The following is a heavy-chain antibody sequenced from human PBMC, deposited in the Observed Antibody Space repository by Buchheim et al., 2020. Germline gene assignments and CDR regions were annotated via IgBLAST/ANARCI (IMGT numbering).Heavy chain of an antibody. CDR3: AKGYCSSTTCALHY. J-gene: IGHJ4*02. Sequence: EVQLLESGGGLVQPGGSLSLSCAASGFTFSSYAMNWVRQAPGKGLEWVSAISSSGGSTYHADSVKGRFTISRDNSKNTLYLQMNSLRAEDTAVYYCAKGYCSSTTCALHYWGQGTL. D-gene: IGHD2-2*01. V-gene: IGHV3-23*01. CDR1: GFTFSSYA. CDR2: ISSSGGST.